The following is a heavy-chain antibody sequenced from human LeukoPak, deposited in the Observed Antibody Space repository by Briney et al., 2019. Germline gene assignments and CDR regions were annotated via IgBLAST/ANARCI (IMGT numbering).Heavy chain of an antibody. D-gene: IGHD4-17*01. J-gene: IGHJ4*02. V-gene: IGHV4-4*02. CDR3: ARSEYYGDYDNS. CDR2: IYHSGST. Sequence: SETLSLTCAVSGGSISSSNWWSWVRQPPGKGLEWIGEIYHSGSTNYNPSLKSRVTISVDKSKNQFSLKLNSVTAADTAVYYCARSEYYGDYDNSWGQGTLVTVSS. CDR1: GGSISSSNW.